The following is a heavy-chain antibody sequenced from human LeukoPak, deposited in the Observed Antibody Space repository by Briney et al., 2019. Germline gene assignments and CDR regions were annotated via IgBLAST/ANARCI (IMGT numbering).Heavy chain of an antibody. Sequence: PSETLSLTCTVSGGSISSGDYHWNWIRQPPRRGLEWIGYISYSGNTYYNPSLKSRLTISLDTSRSQISLRLSSVTAADTAVYYCAREKVPENNYYYGMDVWGQGTTVTVSS. J-gene: IGHJ6*02. V-gene: IGHV4-30-4*01. D-gene: IGHD2-2*01. CDR3: AREKVPENNYYYGMDV. CDR2: ISYSGNT. CDR1: GGSISSGDYH.